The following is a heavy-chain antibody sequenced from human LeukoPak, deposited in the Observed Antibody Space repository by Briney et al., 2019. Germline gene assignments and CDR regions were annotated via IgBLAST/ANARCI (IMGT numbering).Heavy chain of an antibody. Sequence: SETLSLTCTVSGGSISSSSYYWGWIRQPPGKGLEWIGSIYYSGSTYYNPSLKSRVTISVDTSKNQFSLKLSSVTAADTAVHYCARERTENWNDDSHAFDIWGQGTMVTVSS. CDR3: ARERTENWNDDSHAFDI. CDR1: GGSISSSSYY. CDR2: IYYSGST. J-gene: IGHJ3*02. V-gene: IGHV4-39*07. D-gene: IGHD1-1*01.